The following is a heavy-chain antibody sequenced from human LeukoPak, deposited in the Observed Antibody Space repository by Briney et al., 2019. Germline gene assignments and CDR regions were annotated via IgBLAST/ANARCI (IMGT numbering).Heavy chain of an antibody. CDR2: ITMSGSVI. Sequence: GGSLRLSCAASGLKFRDYYMSWIRQAPGKGLEWISYITMSGSVIQYSSSVKGRFTTSRDNARNSLYLQMNSLRADDTAVYYCARGGWSRGWFDPWGQGTLVTVSS. CDR3: ARGGWSRGWFDP. J-gene: IGHJ5*02. V-gene: IGHV3-11*01. CDR1: GLKFRDYY. D-gene: IGHD6-19*01.